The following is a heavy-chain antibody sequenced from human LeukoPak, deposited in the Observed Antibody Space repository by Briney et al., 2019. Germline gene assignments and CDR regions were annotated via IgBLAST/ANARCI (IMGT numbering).Heavy chain of an antibody. V-gene: IGHV4-30-2*01. CDR1: GGSISSGGYS. D-gene: IGHD3/OR15-3a*01. CDR2: IYHSGST. J-gene: IGHJ3*02. Sequence: KSSETLSLTCAVSGGSISSGGYSWSWIRQPPGKGLEWIGYIYHSGSTYYNPSLKSRVTISVDRSKNQFSLKLSSVTAADTAVYYCARWAPGLAGVDAFDIWGQGTMVTVSS. CDR3: ARWAPGLAGVDAFDI.